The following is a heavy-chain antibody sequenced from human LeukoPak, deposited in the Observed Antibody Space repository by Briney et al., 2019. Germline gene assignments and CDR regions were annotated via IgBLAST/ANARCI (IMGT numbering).Heavy chain of an antibody. Sequence: EGSLRLSCAASGFTFSTYWMTWVRQAPGKGLEWVANIKQDGSEKYYVDSVKGRFTISRDNAKNSLYLQMNSLRAEDTAVYYCARDSPYYSGSYSVDYWGQGTLVTVSS. CDR1: GFTFSTYW. D-gene: IGHD1-26*01. CDR2: IKQDGSEK. V-gene: IGHV3-7*01. CDR3: ARDSPYYSGSYSVDY. J-gene: IGHJ4*02.